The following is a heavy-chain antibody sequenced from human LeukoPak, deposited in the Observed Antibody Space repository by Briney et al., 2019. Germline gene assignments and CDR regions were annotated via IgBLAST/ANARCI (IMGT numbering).Heavy chain of an antibody. CDR3: ARDGVPSDYDFWSGYDY. Sequence: ASVKVSCKASGYTFTSYYMHWVRQAPGQGLEWMGIINPSGGSTSYAQKFQGRVTMTRDTSTSTVYMELSSLRSEDTAVYYCARDGVPSDYDFWSGYDYWGQGTLVTVSS. CDR2: INPSGGST. CDR1: GYTFTSYY. J-gene: IGHJ4*02. V-gene: IGHV1-46*01. D-gene: IGHD3-3*01.